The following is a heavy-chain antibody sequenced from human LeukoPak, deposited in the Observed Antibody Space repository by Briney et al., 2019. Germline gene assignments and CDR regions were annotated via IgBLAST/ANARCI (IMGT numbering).Heavy chain of an antibody. D-gene: IGHD6-13*01. CDR1: GGSISSSSYY. CDR2: IYYSGST. Sequence: PSETLSLTCTVSGGSISSSSYYWGWIRQPPGKGLEWIGSIYYSGSTYYNPSLKSRVTISVDTSKNQFSLKLGSVTAADTAVYYCARELLGSRWYPFDYWGQGTLVTVSS. J-gene: IGHJ4*02. V-gene: IGHV4-39*07. CDR3: ARELLGSRWYPFDY.